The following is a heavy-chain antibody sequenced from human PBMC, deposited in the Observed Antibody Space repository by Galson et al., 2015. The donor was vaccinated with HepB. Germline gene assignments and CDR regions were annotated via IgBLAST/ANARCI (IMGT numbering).Heavy chain of an antibody. V-gene: IGHV4-4*07. CDR3: ARESGSYYKYSNSRSYYYYMDV. Sequence: SETLSLTCTVSGDSISSYYWSWIRQPAGKGLEWIGRISTSGSTNYNPSLKSRVTMSVDTSKNQFSLKVTSVTAADTAVYYCARESGSYYKYSNSRSYYYYMDVWGKGTTVTVSS. CDR1: GDSISSYY. CDR2: ISTSGST. J-gene: IGHJ6*03. D-gene: IGHD1-26*01.